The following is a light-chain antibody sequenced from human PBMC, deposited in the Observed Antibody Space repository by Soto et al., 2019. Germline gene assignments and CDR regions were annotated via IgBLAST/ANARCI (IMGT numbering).Light chain of an antibody. CDR3: QQYNNWPAWT. CDR1: QSVSSN. Sequence: EIVMTQSPAPLSVSPGERATLSCRASQSVSSNLAWYQQKPGQAPRLLIYGASIRATGIPARFSGSGSGTEFTLAISGLQSDDCAVYYCQQYNNWPAWTFGQGTKVEI. V-gene: IGKV3D-15*01. J-gene: IGKJ1*01. CDR2: GAS.